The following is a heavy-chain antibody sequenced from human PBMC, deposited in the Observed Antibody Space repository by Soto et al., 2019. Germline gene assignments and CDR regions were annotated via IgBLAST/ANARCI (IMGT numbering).Heavy chain of an antibody. V-gene: IGHV1-8*01. CDR3: ARRSRSGYDNYAD. J-gene: IGHJ4*02. Sequence: QVQLVPSGAEVKKPGASVKVSCKASGYTFSNYDINWVRQATGQGLEWLGWMTPSSGKTGYAQKFQGRVTMTMNTALSTAYMELSSLRSEDTAVYYCARRSRSGYDNYADWCQGTLVTVSS. D-gene: IGHD5-12*01. CDR2: MTPSSGKT. CDR1: GYTFSNYD.